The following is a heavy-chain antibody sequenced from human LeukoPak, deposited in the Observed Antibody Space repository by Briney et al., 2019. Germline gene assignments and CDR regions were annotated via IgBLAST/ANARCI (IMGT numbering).Heavy chain of an antibody. CDR2: ISSSSSHI. CDR3: ARLRSAQLRYFDIDY. D-gene: IGHD5-24*01. J-gene: IGHJ4*02. Sequence: GGSLRLSCAASGFTFSAREMNWVRQAPGKGLEWVSSISSSSSHIYYADSLEGRFTISRDNAKNSLYLQMDSLRAEDTAIYFCARLRSAQLRYFDIDYWGQGILVTVS. CDR1: GFTFSARE. V-gene: IGHV3-21*01.